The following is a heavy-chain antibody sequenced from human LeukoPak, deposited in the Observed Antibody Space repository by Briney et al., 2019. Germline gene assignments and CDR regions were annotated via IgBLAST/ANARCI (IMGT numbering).Heavy chain of an antibody. V-gene: IGHV3-7*01. CDR2: IKQDGSEK. Sequence: GGSLRLSCAASGFTFSSYWMSWVRQAPGKGLEWVANIKQDGSEKYYVDSVKGRFTISRDNAKNSLYLQMNSLRAEDTAVYYCASPLIAAAALQDYWGQGTLVTVSS. J-gene: IGHJ4*02. CDR1: GFTFSSYW. CDR3: ASPLIAAAALQDY. D-gene: IGHD6-13*01.